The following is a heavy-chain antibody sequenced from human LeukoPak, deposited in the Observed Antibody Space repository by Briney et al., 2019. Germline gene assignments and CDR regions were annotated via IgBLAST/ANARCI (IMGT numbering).Heavy chain of an antibody. V-gene: IGHV3-43D*04. CDR1: GFTFDDYA. Sequence: QTGGSLRLSCAASGFTFDDYAMHWVRQAPGKGLEWVSLISWDGGSTYYADSVKGRFTISRDNSKNSLYLQMNSLRAEDTALYSCAKVRSYDNNGYYDYWGQGTLVTVCS. CDR3: AKVRSYDNNGYYDY. CDR2: ISWDGGST. D-gene: IGHD3-22*01. J-gene: IGHJ4*02.